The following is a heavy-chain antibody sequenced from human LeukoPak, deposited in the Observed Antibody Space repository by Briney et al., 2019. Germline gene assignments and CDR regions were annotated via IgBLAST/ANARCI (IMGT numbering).Heavy chain of an antibody. CDR2: IYTSGST. Sequence: SETLSLTCTVSGGSISSYYWSWIRQPPGKGLEWIGRIYTSGSTNYNPSLKSRVTMSVDTSKNHFSLKLSSVTAADTAVYYCARVSSIGGFDYWGQGTLVTVSS. D-gene: IGHD2-8*01. J-gene: IGHJ4*02. CDR1: GGSISSYY. CDR3: ARVSSIGGFDY. V-gene: IGHV4-4*07.